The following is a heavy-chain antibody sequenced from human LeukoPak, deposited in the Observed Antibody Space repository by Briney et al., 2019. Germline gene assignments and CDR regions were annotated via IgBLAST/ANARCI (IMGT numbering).Heavy chain of an antibody. CDR3: AKDHHGY. V-gene: IGHV3-23*01. CDR1: GFTFSSNA. Sequence: GGSLRVSCAAPGFTFSSNALSWVCQDPGKGLEWVSAISGSGGSTYYAASVKGRFTISRDNSKNTLYLQMNSLRAEDTAVYYCAKDHHGYWGQGTLVTVSS. J-gene: IGHJ4*02. CDR2: ISGSGGST.